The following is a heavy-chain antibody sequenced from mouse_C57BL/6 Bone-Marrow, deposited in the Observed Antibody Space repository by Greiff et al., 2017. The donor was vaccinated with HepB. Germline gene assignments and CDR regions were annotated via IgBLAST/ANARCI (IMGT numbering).Heavy chain of an antibody. J-gene: IGHJ4*01. CDR2: IYYSGTI. V-gene: IGHV3-5*01. CDR1: GISITTGNYR. D-gene: IGHD1-1*01. CDR3: ARTDYGSSPFAMDY. Sequence: EVHLVESGPGLVKPSQTVFLTCTVTGISITTGNYRWSWIRQFPGNKLEWIGYIYYSGTITYNPSLTSRTTITRDTPKNQFFLEMNSLTAEDTATYYCARTDYGSSPFAMDYWGQGTSVTVSS.